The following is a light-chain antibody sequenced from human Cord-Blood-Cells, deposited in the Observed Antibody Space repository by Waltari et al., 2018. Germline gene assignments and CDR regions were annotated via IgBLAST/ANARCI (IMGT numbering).Light chain of an antibody. Sequence: DIVMTQSPDSLAVSLGERATTNCKSSQRVLYSSNNKNYLAWYQQKPGQPPKLLIYWASTREAGVPDRFSGSGSGTDFTLTISSLQAEDVAVYYCQQYYSTPTFGGGTKVEIK. CDR1: QRVLYSSNNKNY. CDR2: WAS. J-gene: IGKJ4*01. CDR3: QQYYSTPT. V-gene: IGKV4-1*01.